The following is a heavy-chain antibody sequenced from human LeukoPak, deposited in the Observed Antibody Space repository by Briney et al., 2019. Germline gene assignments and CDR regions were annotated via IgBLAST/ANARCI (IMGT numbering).Heavy chain of an antibody. CDR2: INPNSGNT. J-gene: IGHJ4*02. V-gene: IGHV1-18*04. CDR1: GYTFTGYY. Sequence: GASVKVSCKASGYTFTGYYMHWVRQAPGQGLEWMGWINPNSGNTNYAQKLQGRVTMTTDTSTSTAYMELRSLRSDDTAVYYCARRHPYYYDSRGPYDYWGQGTLVTVSS. CDR3: ARRHPYYYDSRGPYDY. D-gene: IGHD3-22*01.